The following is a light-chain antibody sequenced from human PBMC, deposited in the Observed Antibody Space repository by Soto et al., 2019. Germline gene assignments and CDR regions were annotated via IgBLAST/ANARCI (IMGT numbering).Light chain of an antibody. CDR3: QQYNNWPQT. V-gene: IGKV3-15*01. J-gene: IGKJ1*01. CDR1: QSLSSN. Sequence: EIVMTQSPATLSVSPGERATLSCRASQSLSSNLAWYQRKPGQAPRLLIYGASTRATGVPARFSGSGSGTEFTLTISSLQSEDFAVYYCQQYNNWPQTFGQGTK. CDR2: GAS.